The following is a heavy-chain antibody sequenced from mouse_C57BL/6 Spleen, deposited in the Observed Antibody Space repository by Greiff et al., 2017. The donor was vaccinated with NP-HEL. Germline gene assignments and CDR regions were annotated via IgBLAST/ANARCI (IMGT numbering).Heavy chain of an antibody. D-gene: IGHD2-3*01. Sequence: EVNVVESGGGLVKPGGSLKLSCAASGFTFSSYAMSWVRQTPEKRLEWVATISDGGSYTYYPDNVKGRFTISRDNAKNNLYLQMSHLKSEDTAMYYCARVSSDGYYDYFDYWGQGTTLTVSS. CDR3: ARVSSDGYYDYFDY. CDR1: GFTFSSYA. CDR2: ISDGGSYT. V-gene: IGHV5-4*03. J-gene: IGHJ2*01.